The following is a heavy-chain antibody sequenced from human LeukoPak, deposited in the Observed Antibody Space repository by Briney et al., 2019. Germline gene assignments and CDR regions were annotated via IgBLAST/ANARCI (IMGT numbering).Heavy chain of an antibody. Sequence: GGSLRLSCAASGFTFSSYAMSWVRQAPGKVLEWVSAISGSGGSTYYADSVKGRFTISRDNSKNTLYLQMNSLRAEDTAVYYCAKPYESFDDAFDIWGQGTMVTVSS. V-gene: IGHV3-23*01. D-gene: IGHD3-3*01. CDR1: GFTFSSYA. CDR3: AKPYESFDDAFDI. J-gene: IGHJ3*02. CDR2: ISGSGGST.